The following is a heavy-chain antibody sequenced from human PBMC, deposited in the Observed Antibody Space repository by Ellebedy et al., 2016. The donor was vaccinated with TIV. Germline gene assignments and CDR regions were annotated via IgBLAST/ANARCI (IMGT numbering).Heavy chain of an antibody. CDR2: IYHSGST. CDR1: GYSISSGYY. CDR3: ARDHNEWEGAFHI. D-gene: IGHD1-26*01. Sequence: SETLSLTXRVSGYSISSGYYWGWIRQSPGKGLEWIGYIYHSGSTYYNPSLKSRVTISVDTSKNQFSLKVSSVTAADTAVYYCARDHNEWEGAFHIWGQGTVVTVSS. V-gene: IGHV4-38-2*02. J-gene: IGHJ3*02.